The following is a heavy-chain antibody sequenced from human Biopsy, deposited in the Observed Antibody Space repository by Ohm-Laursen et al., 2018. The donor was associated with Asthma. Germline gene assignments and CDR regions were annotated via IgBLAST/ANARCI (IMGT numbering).Heavy chain of an antibody. Sequence: SDTLSLTCSLSSGSGGYMRSGNYYWGWIRQPPGKGLEWIGSIYYSGTTYYNPSLGSRVTVSEDTSKNQFSLNLTSVTAADTAVYYCVRGSSSWHHGPFHYYYGLDVWGQGTTATVSS. V-gene: IGHV4-39*01. J-gene: IGHJ6*02. CDR3: VRGSSSWHHGPFHYYYGLDV. CDR1: SGSGGYMRSGNYY. D-gene: IGHD6-13*01. CDR2: IYYSGTT.